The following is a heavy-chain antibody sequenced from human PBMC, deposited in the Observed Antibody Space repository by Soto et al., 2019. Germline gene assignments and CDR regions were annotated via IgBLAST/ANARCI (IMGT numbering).Heavy chain of an antibody. Sequence: SESLSLTFDVYGWSFSDYFWTWICQTPGKGLQWIGQINHSGSANYNPSLKSRVTISVDTSKNQFSLKLSSVTAADTAVYYCARGKSRLLWFGELAFDIWGQGTMVT. CDR2: INHSGSA. J-gene: IGHJ3*02. CDR1: GWSFSDYF. CDR3: ARGKSRLLWFGELAFDI. V-gene: IGHV4-34*01. D-gene: IGHD3-10*01.